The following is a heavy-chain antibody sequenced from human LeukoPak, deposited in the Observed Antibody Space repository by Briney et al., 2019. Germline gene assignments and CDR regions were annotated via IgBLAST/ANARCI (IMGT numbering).Heavy chain of an antibody. J-gene: IGHJ6*03. D-gene: IGHD2-2*01. CDR3: ARGLERGWYQPPSYYYYMDV. V-gene: IGHV3-21*01. Sequence: GGSLRLSCAASGFTFSSYSMNWVRQAPGKGLEWVSSISSSSSYIYYADSVKGRFTISRDNAKNSLYLQMNSLRAEDTAVYYCARGLERGWYQPPSYYYYMDVWGKGTTVTVSS. CDR2: ISSSSSYI. CDR1: GFTFSSYS.